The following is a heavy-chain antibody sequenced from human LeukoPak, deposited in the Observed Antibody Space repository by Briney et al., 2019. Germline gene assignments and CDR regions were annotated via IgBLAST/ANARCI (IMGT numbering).Heavy chain of an antibody. D-gene: IGHD3-16*01. Sequence: SETLSLTCTVSGGSISSYYWSWIRQPPGKGLEWIGYIYYSGSTNYNPSLKSRVTISVDTSKNQFSLKLSSVTAADTAVYYCARGSYDYVWGSMYYFDHWGQGTLVTVSS. V-gene: IGHV4-59*01. CDR3: ARGSYDYVWGSMYYFDH. CDR1: GGSISSYY. CDR2: IYYSGST. J-gene: IGHJ4*02.